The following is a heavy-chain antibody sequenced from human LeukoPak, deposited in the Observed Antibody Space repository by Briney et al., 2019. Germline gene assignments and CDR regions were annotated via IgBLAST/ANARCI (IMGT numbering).Heavy chain of an antibody. J-gene: IGHJ3*02. Sequence: SETLYLTCTVSGGSISSYYWSWIRQPPGKGLEWIGYIYYSGSTNYNPSLKSRVTISVDTSKNQFSLKLSSVTAADTAVYYCARGSPMVADNAFDIWGQGTMVTVSS. V-gene: IGHV4-59*08. CDR2: IYYSGST. CDR3: ARGSPMVADNAFDI. CDR1: GGSISSYY. D-gene: IGHD2-15*01.